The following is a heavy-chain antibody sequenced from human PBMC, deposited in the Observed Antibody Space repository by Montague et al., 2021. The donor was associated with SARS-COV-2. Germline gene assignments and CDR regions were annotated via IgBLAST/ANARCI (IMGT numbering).Heavy chain of an antibody. Sequence: SLRHSCAASGFTFSSYGMHWVRQAPGKGLERVAVISYDGSNKYYADSVKGRFTTSRDNSKNTLYLQMNSLRAEDTAVYYCAGSLLEYYGMDVWGQGTTVTVSS. D-gene: IGHD3-3*01. J-gene: IGHJ6*02. CDR1: GFTFSSYG. CDR3: AGSLLEYYGMDV. V-gene: IGHV3-30*03. CDR2: ISYDGSNK.